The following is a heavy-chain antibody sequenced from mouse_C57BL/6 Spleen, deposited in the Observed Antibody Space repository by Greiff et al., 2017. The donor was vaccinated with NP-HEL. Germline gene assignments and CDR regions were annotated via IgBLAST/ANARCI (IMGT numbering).Heavy chain of an antibody. J-gene: IGHJ2*01. V-gene: IGHV5-17*01. CDR3: AREEGTPFDY. D-gene: IGHD3-3*01. Sequence: EVMLVESGGGLVKPGGSLKLSCAASGFTFSDYGMHWVRQAPEKGLEWVAYISSGSSTIYYADTVKGRFTISRDNAKNTLFLQMTSLRSEDTAMCYCAREEGTPFDYWGQGTTLTVSS. CDR2: ISSGSSTI. CDR1: GFTFSDYG.